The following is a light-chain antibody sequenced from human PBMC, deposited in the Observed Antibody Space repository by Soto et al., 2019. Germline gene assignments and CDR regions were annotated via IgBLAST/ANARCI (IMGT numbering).Light chain of an antibody. CDR2: EVS. Sequence: QSALTQPASVSRSPGQSITISCTGTSSDVGGYNFVSWYQQHPGKAPKLMIFEVSHRPSGVSDRFSGSKSGNTASLTISGLQAEDEADYYCSSYTSSITYVFGTGTKLTVL. CDR3: SSYTSSITYV. J-gene: IGLJ1*01. CDR1: SSDVGGYNF. V-gene: IGLV2-14*03.